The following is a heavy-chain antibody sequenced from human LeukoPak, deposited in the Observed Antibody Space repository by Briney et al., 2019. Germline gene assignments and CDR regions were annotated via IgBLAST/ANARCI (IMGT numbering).Heavy chain of an antibody. Sequence: PSQTLSLTCTVSGGSISSGSYYWSWIRQPAGKGLEWIGRIYTSGSTNYNPSLKSRVTISVDTSKNQFSLKLSSVTAADTAVYYCAREVDYSPSDQFEWFDPRGQGTLVTVSS. CDR3: AREVDYSPSDQFEWFDP. D-gene: IGHD2-15*01. J-gene: IGHJ5*02. CDR2: IYTSGST. V-gene: IGHV4-61*02. CDR1: GGSISSGSYY.